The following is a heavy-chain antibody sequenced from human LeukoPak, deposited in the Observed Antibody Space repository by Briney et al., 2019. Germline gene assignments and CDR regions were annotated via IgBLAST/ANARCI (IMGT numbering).Heavy chain of an antibody. CDR3: ARAPYSSSRSDFFDI. CDR1: GYSISSGYY. Sequence: SETLSLTCTVSGYSISSGYYWGWIRQPPGKGLEWIGSIYHSGSTYYNPSLKSRVTMSVDTSKNQFSLKLSSVTAADTAVYYCARAPYSSSRSDFFDIWGQGTMVTVSS. J-gene: IGHJ3*02. CDR2: IYHSGST. D-gene: IGHD6-13*01. V-gene: IGHV4-38-2*02.